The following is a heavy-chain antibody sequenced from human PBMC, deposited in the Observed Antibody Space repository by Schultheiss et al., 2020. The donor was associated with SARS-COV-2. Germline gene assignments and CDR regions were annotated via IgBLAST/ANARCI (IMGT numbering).Heavy chain of an antibody. V-gene: IGHV3-21*01. J-gene: IGHJ3*02. CDR1: GFTFSNSD. Sequence: GGSLRLSCTASGFTFSNSDFHWVRQAPGKGLEWVSSISSTSRYIYYADPVKGRFTISRDNSKNTLYLQMNSLRAEDTAVYYCARASLFWSGYSNAFDIWGQGTVVTVSS. CDR2: ISSTSRYI. CDR3: ARASLFWSGYSNAFDI. D-gene: IGHD3-3*01.